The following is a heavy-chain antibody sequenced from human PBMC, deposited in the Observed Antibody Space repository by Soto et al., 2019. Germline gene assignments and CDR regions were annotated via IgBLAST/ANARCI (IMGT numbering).Heavy chain of an antibody. CDR1: GFTFTKAY. CDR3: ATEGGYPGSSFYGAY. CDR2: IKGSHAGGTT. D-gene: IGHD1-26*01. Sequence: EVQLVESGGGLVEPGGSIRLSCVASGFTFTKAYMTWVRRAPGKGLGWVGRIKGSHAGGTTDYATSVKGRFTISRDDSKNTLYLQMNSLKTEDTSVYYCATEGGYPGSSFYGAYWGQGTLVTVSS. V-gene: IGHV3-15*01. J-gene: IGHJ4*02.